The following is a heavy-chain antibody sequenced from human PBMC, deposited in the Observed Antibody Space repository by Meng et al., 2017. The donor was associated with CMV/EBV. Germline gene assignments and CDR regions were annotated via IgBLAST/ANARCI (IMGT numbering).Heavy chain of an antibody. Sequence: LKISCSSSTFTLSNHDMNWVRQAPGKGLEWLSHINRGDSVIAYADSVRGRFTISRDIAKNSLYLQMNSLRVEDTALYYCTKDQGISGYSMDVWGQGTTVTVSS. CDR1: TFTLSNHD. J-gene: IGHJ6*02. CDR2: INRGDSVI. CDR3: TKDQGISGYSMDV. V-gene: IGHV3-48*03. D-gene: IGHD3-3*01.